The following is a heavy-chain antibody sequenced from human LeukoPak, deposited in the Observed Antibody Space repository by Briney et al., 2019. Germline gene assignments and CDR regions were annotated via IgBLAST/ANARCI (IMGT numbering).Heavy chain of an antibody. CDR3: ARVQWLVHYFDY. CDR1: GYTFTSYA. V-gene: IGHV1-3*01. J-gene: IGHJ4*02. CDR2: INAGNGNT. D-gene: IGHD6-19*01. Sequence: ASVKVSCKASGYTFTSYAMHWVRQAPGQRLEWMGWINAGNGNTKYSQKFQGRVTITADKSTSTAYMELSSLRSEDTAVYYCARVQWLVHYFDYWGQGTLVTVSS.